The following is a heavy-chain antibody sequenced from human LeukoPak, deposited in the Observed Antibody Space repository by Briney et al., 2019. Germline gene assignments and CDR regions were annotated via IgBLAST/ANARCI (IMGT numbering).Heavy chain of an antibody. Sequence: SVKVSCKASVGTFSIYAISWVRQAPGQGLEWMGGIIPMFGTANYAQKFQARVTITADEFTSTAYMELSSLRSEDTAVYYCARAHCSGNYYIGLYYFDHWGQGTLVTVSS. D-gene: IGHD1-26*01. V-gene: IGHV1-69*13. J-gene: IGHJ4*02. CDR2: IIPMFGTA. CDR3: ARAHCSGNYYIGLYYFDH. CDR1: VGTFSIYA.